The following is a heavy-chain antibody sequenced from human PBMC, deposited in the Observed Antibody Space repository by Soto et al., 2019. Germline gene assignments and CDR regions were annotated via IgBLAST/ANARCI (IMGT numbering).Heavy chain of an antibody. J-gene: IGHJ4*02. V-gene: IGHV3-9*01. D-gene: IGHD3-22*01. CDR2: IGANGDYT. CDR1: GFTFDDFA. CDR3: TRGRDYYDRTGYFTHFDS. Sequence: EVQLVESGGGLVQPGRSLRLSCAASGFTFDDFAMHWVRQAPGKGLEWVSGIGANGDYTDYADSVKGRFAISRDNARNSLFLHMNSLDTEDTAFYYCTRGRDYYDRTGYFTHFDSWGQGALVTVSS.